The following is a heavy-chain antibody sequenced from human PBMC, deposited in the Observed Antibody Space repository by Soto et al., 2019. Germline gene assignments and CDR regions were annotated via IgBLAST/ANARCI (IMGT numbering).Heavy chain of an antibody. D-gene: IGHD2-15*01. CDR3: VRGVVVVTASQLGWFDP. CDR1: GGTFSSYT. V-gene: IGHV1-69*13. CDR2: INPVFGTT. Sequence: SVKVSCKASGGTFSSYTISWVRQAPGQGLEWMGGINPVFGTTKYAQKFQGRVTITADESTSTAYMEMSSLRSEDTAVYYCVRGVVVVTASQLGWFDPWGQGTLVTVSS. J-gene: IGHJ5*02.